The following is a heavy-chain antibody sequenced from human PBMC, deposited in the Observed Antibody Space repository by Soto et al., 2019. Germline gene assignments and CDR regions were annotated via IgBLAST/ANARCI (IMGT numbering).Heavy chain of an antibody. CDR1: GGSVSSSTYY. CDR2: IYYSGIT. Sequence: SETLSLTCTVSGGSVSSSTYYWGWIRQPPGKGLEWIGTIYYSGITYYNPSLQSRVTISVDTSKNQFSLRLSFVTAADAALYFCARQDVRAWGRFDPWGQGALVTVS. V-gene: IGHV4-39*01. D-gene: IGHD7-27*01. J-gene: IGHJ5*02. CDR3: ARQDVRAWGRFDP.